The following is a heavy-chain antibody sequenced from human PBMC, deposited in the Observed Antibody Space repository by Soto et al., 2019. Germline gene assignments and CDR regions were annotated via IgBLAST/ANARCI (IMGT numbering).Heavy chain of an antibody. J-gene: IGHJ6*02. CDR2: IYYSGST. Sequence: TSETLSLTCTVSGGSVSSGSYYWSWIRQPPGKGLEWIGYIYYSGSTNYNPSLKSRVTISVDPSKNQFSLKLSSVTAADTAVYYCARGEKTGTTWYYGMDVWGQGTTVTVSS. CDR3: ARGEKTGTTWYYGMDV. CDR1: GGSVSSGSYY. V-gene: IGHV4-61*01. D-gene: IGHD1-7*01.